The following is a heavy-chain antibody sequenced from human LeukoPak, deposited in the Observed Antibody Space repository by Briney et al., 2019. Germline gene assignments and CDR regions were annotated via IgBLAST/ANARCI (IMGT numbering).Heavy chain of an antibody. CDR2: ISGSGGST. V-gene: IGHV3-23*01. Sequence: PGGSLRLSCAASGFTFSSYAMTWVRQAPGKGLEWVSTISGSGGSTYYADSVKGRFTISRDNSKNTLYLQMNSLTAEDTAVYYCAKWPRDSSGYYLLGYYYEMDVWGQGTTVTVSS. CDR3: AKWPRDSSGYYLLGYYYEMDV. CDR1: GFTFSSYA. D-gene: IGHD3-22*01. J-gene: IGHJ6*02.